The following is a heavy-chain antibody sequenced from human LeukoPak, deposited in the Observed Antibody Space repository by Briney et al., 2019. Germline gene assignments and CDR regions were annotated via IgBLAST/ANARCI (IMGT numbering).Heavy chain of an antibody. CDR1: GGCISSYY. V-gene: IGHV4-59*01. D-gene: IGHD3-10*01. CDR2: TYYSGST. J-gene: IGHJ6*02. Sequence: SETLPLTCTVSGGCISSYYWSWIRQPPGKGLEWIGYTYYSGSTNYNPSLKSRVTISVDTSKNQFSLKLSSVTAADTAVYYCARDSVDMVRGGKYGMDVWGQGTTVTVSS. CDR3: ARDSVDMVRGGKYGMDV.